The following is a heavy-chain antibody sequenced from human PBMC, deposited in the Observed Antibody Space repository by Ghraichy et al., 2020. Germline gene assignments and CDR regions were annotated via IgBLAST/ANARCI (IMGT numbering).Heavy chain of an antibody. CDR3: AITMVRGAPHDAFDI. J-gene: IGHJ3*02. CDR2: ISSSSSTI. V-gene: IGHV3-48*04. Sequence: GESLNISCAASGFTFSSYSMNWVRQAPGKGLEWVSYISSSSSTIYYADSVKGRFTISRDNAKNSLYLQMNSLRAEDTAVYYCAITMVRGAPHDAFDIWGQGTMVTVSS. CDR1: GFTFSSYS. D-gene: IGHD3-10*01.